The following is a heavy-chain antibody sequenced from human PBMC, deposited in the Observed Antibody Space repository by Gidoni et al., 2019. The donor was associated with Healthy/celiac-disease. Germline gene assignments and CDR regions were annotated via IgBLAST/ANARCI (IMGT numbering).Heavy chain of an antibody. Sequence: QMQLVQSGPEVKKPGTSVKVSCKASGFTFTISAMQWVRQARGQRLEWIGWIVVGSGNTNYAQKFQERVTITRDMSTSTAYMELSSLRSEDTAVYYCAANSSSSEDNWFDPWGQGTLVTVSS. CDR1: GFTFTISA. V-gene: IGHV1-58*02. D-gene: IGHD6-6*01. J-gene: IGHJ5*02. CDR2: IVVGSGNT. CDR3: AANSSSSEDNWFDP.